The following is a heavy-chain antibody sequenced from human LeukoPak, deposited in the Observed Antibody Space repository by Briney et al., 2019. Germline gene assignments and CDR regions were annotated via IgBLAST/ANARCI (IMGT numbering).Heavy chain of an antibody. J-gene: IGHJ5*02. D-gene: IGHD3-3*01. CDR2: MHYTGST. CDR1: GASISSASYY. Sequence: SETLSLTCTVSGASISSASYYWAWIRQPPGKGLEWIASMHYTGSTYFNPSLKSRVTISVDTSKIQFSLNLNSVTAADAAVYYCARDPRQGGDFWSATNWFDPWGQGTLVTVSS. V-gene: IGHV4-39*07. CDR3: ARDPRQGGDFWSATNWFDP.